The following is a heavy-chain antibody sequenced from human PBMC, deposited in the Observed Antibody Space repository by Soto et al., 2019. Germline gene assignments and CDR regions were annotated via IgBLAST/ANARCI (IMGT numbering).Heavy chain of an antibody. J-gene: IGHJ6*02. Sequence: GGSLRLSCSASGFTFSSYAMHWVRQAPGKGLEYVSAISSNGGSTYYADSVKGRFTISRDNSKNTLYLQMSSLRAEDTAVYYCVKDLGPHPMVRRGMDVWGQGTTVTVSS. D-gene: IGHD3-10*01. V-gene: IGHV3-64D*08. CDR2: ISSNGGST. CDR1: GFTFSSYA. CDR3: VKDLGPHPMVRRGMDV.